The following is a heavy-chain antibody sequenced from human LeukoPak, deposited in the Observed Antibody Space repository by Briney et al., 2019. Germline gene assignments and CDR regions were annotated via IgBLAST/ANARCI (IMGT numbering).Heavy chain of an antibody. J-gene: IGHJ4*02. CDR1: GFTFSSYG. CDR2: IWYDGSNK. Sequence: GGSLRLSCAASGFTFSSYGMHWVRQAPGKGLEWVAVIWYDGSNKYYADSVKGRFTISRDNSKNTLYLQMNSLRAEDTAVYYCTLVGDSGWHGPDFDYWGQGTLVTVSS. CDR3: TLVGDSGWHGPDFDY. V-gene: IGHV3-33*01. D-gene: IGHD6-19*01.